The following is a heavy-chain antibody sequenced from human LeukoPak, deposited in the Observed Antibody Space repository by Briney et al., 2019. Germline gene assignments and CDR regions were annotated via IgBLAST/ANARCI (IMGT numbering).Heavy chain of an antibody. D-gene: IGHD2-2*01. CDR3: AKDYCSSTSCYPDY. J-gene: IGHJ4*02. Sequence: GRSLRLSCAASGFTFSSYAMHWVRQAPGKGLEWVAFISYDGTNKYYADSVKGRFTISRDNAKNSLYLQMNSLRAEDTALYYCAKDYCSSTSCYPDYWGQGTLVTVSS. V-gene: IGHV3-30-3*01. CDR1: GFTFSSYA. CDR2: ISYDGTNK.